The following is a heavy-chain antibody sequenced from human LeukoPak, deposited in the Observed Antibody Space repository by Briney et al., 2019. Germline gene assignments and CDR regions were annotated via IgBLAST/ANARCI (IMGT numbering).Heavy chain of an antibody. Sequence: PSETLSLXCAVYGGSFSGYYWTWIRRPPGKGLEWIGEIHYSGRINYNPSLKSRVTISADTSNNHFSLKMNSVTAADTAVYYCSRGTDAYKCGNSWGQGTLVTVSS. J-gene: IGHJ4*02. V-gene: IGHV4-34*01. CDR2: IHYSGRI. D-gene: IGHD5-24*01. CDR3: SRGTDAYKCGNS. CDR1: GGSFSGYY.